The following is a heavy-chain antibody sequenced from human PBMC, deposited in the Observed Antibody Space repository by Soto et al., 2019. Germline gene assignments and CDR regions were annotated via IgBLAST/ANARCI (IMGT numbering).Heavy chain of an antibody. CDR1: SGSFSGYY. CDR2: IDHRGST. Sequence: SETLSLTCAVYSGSFSGYYWSWVRQPPGKGREWIGEIDHRGSTNYNPSLKSRVTISVDTSKNQFSLKLSSVIAADTAVYYCARGLSGYDLVAFDYRGQGTPVTVSS. CDR3: ARGLSGYDLVAFDY. J-gene: IGHJ4*02. D-gene: IGHD5-12*01. V-gene: IGHV4-34*01.